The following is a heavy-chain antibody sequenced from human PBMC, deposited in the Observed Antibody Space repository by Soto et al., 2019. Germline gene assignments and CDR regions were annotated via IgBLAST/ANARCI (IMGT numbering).Heavy chain of an antibody. Sequence: SQTLSLTCAISGDSVSSNSAAWNWIRQSPSRGLEWLGRTYYRSKWYNDYAVSVKSRITINPDTSKNQFSLQLNSVTPEDTAVYYCARHPLLGRFLEPPAIYYYYYYGMDVWGQGTTVTVSS. CDR1: GDSVSSNSAA. J-gene: IGHJ6*02. CDR2: TYYRSKWYN. V-gene: IGHV6-1*01. D-gene: IGHD3-3*01. CDR3: ARHPLLGRFLEPPAIYYYYYYGMDV.